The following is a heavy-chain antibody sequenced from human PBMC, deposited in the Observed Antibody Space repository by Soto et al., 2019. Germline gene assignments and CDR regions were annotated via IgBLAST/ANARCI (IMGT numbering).Heavy chain of an antibody. V-gene: IGHV1-18*01. D-gene: IGHD1-1*01. CDR1: GYDFTTYG. Sequence: QVHLVQSGAEVKKPGASVKVSCKGSGYDFTTYGITWVRQAPGQGIEWMGWISAHNGNTNYAQKLQGRVTVTRDTPTSTAYMELRSLRSNDTAVYYCARGRYGDYWGQGALVTVSS. CDR3: ARGRYGDY. J-gene: IGHJ4*02. CDR2: ISAHNGNT.